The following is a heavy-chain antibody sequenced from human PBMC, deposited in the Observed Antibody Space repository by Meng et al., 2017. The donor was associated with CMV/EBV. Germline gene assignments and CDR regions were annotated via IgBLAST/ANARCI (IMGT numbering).Heavy chain of an antibody. CDR3: ARELVVVVPAATPYYYGMDV. Sequence: GESLKISCAASGFTFSSYSMNWVRQAPGKGLEWVSSISSSSSYIYYADSVKGRFTISRDNAKNSLYLQMNSLRAEDTAVYYCARELVVVVPAATPYYYGMDVWGQGTTVTVSS. J-gene: IGHJ6*02. CDR2: ISSSSSYI. D-gene: IGHD2-2*01. CDR1: GFTFSSYS. V-gene: IGHV3-21*01.